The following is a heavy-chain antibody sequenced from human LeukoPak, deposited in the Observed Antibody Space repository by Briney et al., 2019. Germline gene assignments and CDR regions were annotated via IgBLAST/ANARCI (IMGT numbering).Heavy chain of an antibody. CDR1: GYTFTSYG. V-gene: IGHV1-18*01. D-gene: IGHD4-17*01. J-gene: IGHJ3*02. CDR3: ASHDYGDYEVLDAFDI. CDR2: ISAYNGNT. Sequence: ASVKVSCKASGYTFTSYGISWVRQAPGQGLEWMGWISAYNGNTNYAQKLQGRVTMTTDTSTSTAYMELRSLRSDDTAVYYCASHDYGDYEVLDAFDIWGQGTMVTVSS.